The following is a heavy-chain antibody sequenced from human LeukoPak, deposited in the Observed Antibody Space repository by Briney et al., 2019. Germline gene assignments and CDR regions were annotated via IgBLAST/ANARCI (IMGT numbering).Heavy chain of an antibody. J-gene: IGHJ4*02. V-gene: IGHV3-66*01. CDR2: IYSGGST. Sequence: PGGSLRLSCAASGFTVSSNYMSWVRQAPGKGLEWVSVIYSGGSTYYADSVKGRFTISRDNSKNTLYLQMNSLRAEDTAVYYCARVSYSSSWYGEGTFDYWGQGTLVTVSS. CDR1: GFTVSSNY. D-gene: IGHD6-13*01. CDR3: ARVSYSSSWYGEGTFDY.